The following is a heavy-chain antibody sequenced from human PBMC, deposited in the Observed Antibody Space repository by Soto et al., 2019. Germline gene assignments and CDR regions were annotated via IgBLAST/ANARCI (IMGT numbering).Heavy chain of an antibody. D-gene: IGHD6-13*01. CDR3: ARDYQQQLVLVRSRGGNYYGMDV. CDR1: GFPFSSYG. CDR2: IWYDGSNK. V-gene: IGHV3-33*01. J-gene: IGHJ6*02. Sequence: LRLSCAASGFPFSSYGMHWVRQAPGKGLEWVAVIWYDGSNKYYADSVKGRFTISRDNSKNTLYLQMNSLRAEDTAVYYCARDYQQQLVLVRSRGGNYYGMDVWGQGTTVTVSS.